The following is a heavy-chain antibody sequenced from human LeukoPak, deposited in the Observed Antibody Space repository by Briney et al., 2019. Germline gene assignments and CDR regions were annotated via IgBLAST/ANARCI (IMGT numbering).Heavy chain of an antibody. CDR3: ATGNYYDSRGYYTFGY. D-gene: IGHD3-22*01. J-gene: IGHJ4*02. V-gene: IGHV3-7*01. CDR1: KFTFSNSW. CDR2: ISPDGNTK. Sequence: GGSLRLSCAASKFTFSNSWMSWVRQAPGKGLEWVGNISPDGNTKYHAGSVRDRFTISRDNAKNSLFLQVNSLRAEDTAVYYCATGNYYDSRGYYTFGYWGQGTLVTVSS.